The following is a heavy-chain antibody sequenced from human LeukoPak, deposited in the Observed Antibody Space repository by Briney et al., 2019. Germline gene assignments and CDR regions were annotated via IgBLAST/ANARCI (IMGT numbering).Heavy chain of an antibody. CDR1: GGSISSGGYY. CDR2: IYYSGST. V-gene: IGHV4-31*03. D-gene: IGHD5-12*01. J-gene: IGHJ5*02. Sequence: PSETLSLTCTVSGGSISSGGYYWSWLRQHPGKGLEWIGYIYYSGSTYYNPSLKSRVTISVDTSKNQFSLKLSSVTAADTAVYYCARVRGGYDLGNWFDPWGQGTLVTVSS. CDR3: ARVRGGYDLGNWFDP.